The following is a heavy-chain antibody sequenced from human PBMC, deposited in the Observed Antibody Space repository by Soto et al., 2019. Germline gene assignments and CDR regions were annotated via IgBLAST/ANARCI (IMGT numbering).Heavy chain of an antibody. D-gene: IGHD4-17*01. CDR2: ISSSSSYI. J-gene: IGHJ6*02. Sequence: GGSLRLSCAASGFTFSSYSMNWVRQAPGKGLEWVSSISSSSSYIYYADSVKGRFTISRDNAKNSLYLQMNSLRAEDTAVYYCARDDDYGDLDDYYFYGMDVWGQGTTVTVSS. CDR3: ARDDDYGDLDDYYFYGMDV. V-gene: IGHV3-21*01. CDR1: GFTFSSYS.